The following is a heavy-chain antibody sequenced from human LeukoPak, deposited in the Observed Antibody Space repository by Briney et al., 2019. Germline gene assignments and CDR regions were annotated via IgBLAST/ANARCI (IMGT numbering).Heavy chain of an antibody. CDR2: ISGSGVST. J-gene: IGHJ4*02. CDR1: GFTFSSYA. D-gene: IGHD2-21*01. CDR3: AKFLVFLYYFDY. Sequence: GGSLRLSCAASGFTFSSYAMSWVRQAPGKGLEWVSAISGSGVSTYYADSVKGRFTISRDNSKNTLYLQMNSLRAEDTAVYYCAKFLVFLYYFDYWGQGTLVTVSS. V-gene: IGHV3-23*01.